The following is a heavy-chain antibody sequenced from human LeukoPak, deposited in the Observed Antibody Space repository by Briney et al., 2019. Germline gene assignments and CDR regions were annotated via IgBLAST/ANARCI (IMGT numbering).Heavy chain of an antibody. V-gene: IGHV1-24*01. Sequence: ASVKVSRKVSGYTLTELSMHWVRQAPGKGLEWMGGFDPEDGETIYAQKFQGRVTMTEDTSTDTAYMELSSLRSEDTAVYYCATMGPGYSSSWYGKYFQHWGQGTLVTVSS. CDR3: ATMGPGYSSSWYGKYFQH. CDR1: GYTLTELS. D-gene: IGHD6-13*01. J-gene: IGHJ1*01. CDR2: FDPEDGET.